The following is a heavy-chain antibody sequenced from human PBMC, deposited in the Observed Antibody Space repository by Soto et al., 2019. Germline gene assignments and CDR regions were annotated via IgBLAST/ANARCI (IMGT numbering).Heavy chain of an antibody. CDR2: ISYDGSNK. J-gene: IGHJ6*02. V-gene: IGHV3-30-3*01. D-gene: IGHD2-15*01. CDR3: ARAGCDGGSCYTRVGLRYGLDV. CDR1: GFTFSSYA. Sequence: QVQLVESGGGVVQPGRSLRLSCAASGFTFSSYAMHWVRQAPGKGLEWVAVISYDGSNKYYADSVKGRFTISRDNSKNTLYPQMNSLRAEDTAVYYCARAGCDGGSCYTRVGLRYGLDVWGQGTTVTVSS.